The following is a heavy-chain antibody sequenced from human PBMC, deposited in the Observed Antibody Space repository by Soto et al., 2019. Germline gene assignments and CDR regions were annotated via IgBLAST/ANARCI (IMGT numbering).Heavy chain of an antibody. CDR1: GFSLSTSGVG. CDR3: AHKGGGDRILDY. J-gene: IGHJ4*02. D-gene: IGHD3-16*01. CDR2: IYWDDAK. Sequence: QITLKESGPTLVKPTQTLTLTCTFSGFSLSTSGVGVGWIRQPPGKALEWLALIYWDDAKEYSPSLKSRLTIPQDTPKNQVVLIMTNLGPVDTATFYWAHKGGGDRILDYWGQGTLVTVSS. V-gene: IGHV2-5*02.